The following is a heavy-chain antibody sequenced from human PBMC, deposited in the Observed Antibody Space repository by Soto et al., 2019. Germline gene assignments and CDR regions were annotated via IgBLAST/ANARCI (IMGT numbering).Heavy chain of an antibody. CDR1: GYTFTGYY. CDR2: INPNSGDT. J-gene: IGHJ4*02. V-gene: IGHV1-2*02. D-gene: IGHD2-15*01. CDR3: ARGGVAGGFDY. Sequence: ASVKVSCKASGYTFTGYYLHWVRQAPGQGLEWMGWINPNSGDTNYTQKFQGRVTMTRDTSITTGYLELTRLRSDDTAVYYCARGGVAGGFDYWGQGTLVTVSS.